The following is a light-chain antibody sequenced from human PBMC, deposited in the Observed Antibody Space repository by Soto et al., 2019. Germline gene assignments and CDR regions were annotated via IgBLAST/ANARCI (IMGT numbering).Light chain of an antibody. Sequence: SVLAQPASVSGSPGQSITISCTGTSSDVGGYNYVSWYQQHPGKAPKLMIYEVSNRPSGVSNRFSGSKSGTTASLTISGLQAEDVAPYYCTSYTSSGTLVSGTGTKGTVL. CDR3: TSYTSSGTLV. J-gene: IGLJ1*01. CDR1: SSDVGGYNY. V-gene: IGLV2-14*01. CDR2: EVS.